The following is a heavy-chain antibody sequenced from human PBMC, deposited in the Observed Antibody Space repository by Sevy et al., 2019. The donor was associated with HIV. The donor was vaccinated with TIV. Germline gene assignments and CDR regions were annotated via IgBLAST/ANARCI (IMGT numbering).Heavy chain of an antibody. J-gene: IGHJ4*02. Sequence: GGSLRLSCVASGFAFSDYCMHWVRQAPGKGLEWVAVIWYDGNNQHYADSVRGRFTISRDNSKNTLYLQLSSLRAEDTAVYYCARDPRIFGDYLLTYFDYWGQGVLVTVSS. CDR3: ARDPRIFGDYLLTYFDY. D-gene: IGHD4-17*01. CDR1: GFAFSDYC. V-gene: IGHV3-33*01. CDR2: IWYDGNNQ.